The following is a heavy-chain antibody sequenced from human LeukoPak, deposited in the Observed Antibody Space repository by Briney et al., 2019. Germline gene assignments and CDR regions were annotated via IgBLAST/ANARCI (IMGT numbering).Heavy chain of an antibody. CDR3: ARDHWYAWFDP. V-gene: IGHV3-53*01. J-gene: IGHJ5*02. Sequence: PGGSLRLSCAASGFTVSSNYMSWVRQAPGKGLEWVSVIYSGGSTYYADSVKGRFTISRDNSKNTLYLQMNSLRAEDTAVYYCARDHWYAWFDPWGQGTLVTVSS. D-gene: IGHD6-13*01. CDR2: IYSGGST. CDR1: GFTVSSNY.